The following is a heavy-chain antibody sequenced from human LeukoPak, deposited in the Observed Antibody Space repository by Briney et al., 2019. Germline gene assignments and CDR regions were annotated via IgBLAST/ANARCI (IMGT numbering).Heavy chain of an antibody. CDR3: ARTPDGADY. V-gene: IGHV3-7*01. Sequence: GGSLRLSCAASGFTFNNYWMTWFRQAPGKGLEWVANIKQVGTEIFYVDSVRGRFIISRDNAENSLYLQMNSLRVEDTAVYYCARTPDGADYWGQGTLVTVSS. CDR2: IKQVGTEI. CDR1: GFTFNNYW. J-gene: IGHJ4*02. D-gene: IGHD3-10*01.